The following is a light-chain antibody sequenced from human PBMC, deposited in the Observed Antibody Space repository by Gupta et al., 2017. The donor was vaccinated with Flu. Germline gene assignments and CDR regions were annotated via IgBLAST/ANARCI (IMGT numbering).Light chain of an antibody. V-gene: IGKV1-33*01. CDR1: QDITKN. CDR3: QYYDDLHFT. Sequence: GDRVTITCQASQDITKNLNWYQQRPGKGPKLLIYEASNLQTGVPSRFSGSGSGTDFTLTISSLQAEDIASYYCQYYDDLHFTFGPGIRLDIK. J-gene: IGKJ3*01. CDR2: EAS.